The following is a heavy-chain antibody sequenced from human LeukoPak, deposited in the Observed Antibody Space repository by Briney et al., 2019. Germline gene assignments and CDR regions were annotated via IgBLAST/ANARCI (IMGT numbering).Heavy chain of an antibody. Sequence: GASVKVSCKASGYTFTCYYMHWVRQAPGQGLEWMGCINPNSGGTNYAQKFQGRVNMTRDTSITTAYMELTSLRSDDTAVYYCARDLFYSVSGTYYNVGRVFNYWGQGTLVTVSS. CDR2: INPNSGGT. CDR1: GYTFTCYY. D-gene: IGHD3-10*01. V-gene: IGHV1-2*02. CDR3: ARDLFYSVSGTYYNVGRVFNY. J-gene: IGHJ4*02.